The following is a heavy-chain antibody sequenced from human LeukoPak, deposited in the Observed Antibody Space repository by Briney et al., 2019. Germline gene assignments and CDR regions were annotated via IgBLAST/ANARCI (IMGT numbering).Heavy chain of an antibody. D-gene: IGHD3-10*01. CDR2: TSGSGAST. CDR1: GFTFSSHA. V-gene: IGHV3-23*01. J-gene: IGHJ5*02. CDR3: AKGYTSESCRYFDP. Sequence: GGSLRLSCAASGFTFSSHAMSWVRQAPGKGLEWVSATSGSGASTNYADSVKGRFTISRDNSENTLWLQMNSLRAEDTAVYYCAKGYTSESCRYFDPWGQGTLVTVSS.